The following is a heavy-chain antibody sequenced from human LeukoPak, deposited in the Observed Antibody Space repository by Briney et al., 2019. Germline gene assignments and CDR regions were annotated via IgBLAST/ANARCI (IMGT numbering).Heavy chain of an antibody. Sequence: ASVKVSCKASGGTFSSYAISWVRQAPGQGLEWMGRIIPIFGTANYAQKFQGRVTITTDESTSTAYMELSSLRSEDTAVYYWARGDVDTAMVREWGQGTLVTVSS. CDR2: IIPIFGTA. V-gene: IGHV1-69*05. D-gene: IGHD5-18*01. CDR3: ARGDVDTAMVRE. CDR1: GGTFSSYA. J-gene: IGHJ4*02.